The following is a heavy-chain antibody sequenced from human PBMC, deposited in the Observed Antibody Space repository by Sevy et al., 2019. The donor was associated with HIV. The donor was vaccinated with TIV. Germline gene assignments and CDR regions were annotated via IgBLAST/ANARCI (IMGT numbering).Heavy chain of an antibody. V-gene: IGHV1-8*01. Sequence: ASVKVSCKASGYTFTSYDINWVRQATGQGLEWMGWMNPNSGNTGYAQKFQGRVTMTRNTSISTAYMELSSLRSEDTAVHYCARVGDGWLVYYFDYWGQGTLVTVSS. CDR1: GYTFTSYD. J-gene: IGHJ4*02. CDR3: ARVGDGWLVYYFDY. D-gene: IGHD6-19*01. CDR2: MNPNSGNT.